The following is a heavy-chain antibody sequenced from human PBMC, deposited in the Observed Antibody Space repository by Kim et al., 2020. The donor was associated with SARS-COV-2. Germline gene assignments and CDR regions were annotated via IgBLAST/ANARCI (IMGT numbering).Heavy chain of an antibody. J-gene: IGHJ4*02. CDR2: VRSKAYGGTT. Sequence: GGSLRLSCTASGFTFGDYAMSWFRQAPGKGLEWVGFVRSKAYGGTTEYAASVRGRFTISRDDSKSVAYLQMNSLKTEDTAMYYCVRDFGDEAPRASDYWGQGTLVTVSS. D-gene: IGHD3-16*01. V-gene: IGHV3-49*03. CDR3: VRDFGDEAPRASDY. CDR1: GFTFGDYA.